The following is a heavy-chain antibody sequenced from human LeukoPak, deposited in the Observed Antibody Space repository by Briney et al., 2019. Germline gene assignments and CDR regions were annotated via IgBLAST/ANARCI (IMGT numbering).Heavy chain of an antibody. J-gene: IGHJ6*03. CDR1: GFTVSSNS. V-gene: IGHV3-53*01. D-gene: IGHD2-2*03. CDR2: IYSDNT. CDR3: ARDAGYCSSTSCYLVYFMDV. Sequence: GGSLRLSCTVSGFTVSSNSMSWVRQAPGKGLEWVSFIYSDNTHYSDSVKGRFTISRDNAKNSLYLQMNSLRAEDTAVYYCARDAGYCSSTSCYLVYFMDVWGKGTTVTVSS.